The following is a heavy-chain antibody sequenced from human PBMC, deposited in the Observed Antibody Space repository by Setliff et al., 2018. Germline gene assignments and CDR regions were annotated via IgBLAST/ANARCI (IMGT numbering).Heavy chain of an antibody. Sequence: PSETLSLTCSVSGDSIFDNYWSWIRQSPGRGLEWIAYISYTGSTNYNPSLKSRVTISVDTSKNLFSLKLSSVTTADTAVYYCARHYGGGYKHFDYWGQGTLVTVSS. CDR1: GDSIFDNY. D-gene: IGHD5-12*01. J-gene: IGHJ4*02. CDR2: ISYTGST. CDR3: ARHYGGGYKHFDY. V-gene: IGHV4-59*08.